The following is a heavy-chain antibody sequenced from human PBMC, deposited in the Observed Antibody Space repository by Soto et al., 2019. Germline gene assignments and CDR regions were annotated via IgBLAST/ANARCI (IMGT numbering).Heavy chain of an antibody. Sequence: PSETLSLTCAISGAPITWGDYSWSWSRQPPGKGLEWIGYIYYSGSTDYNPSLKGRVTISVDTSKDQFSLKLRSVTAADTAVYYCARVGGVAARTFNYWGQGTLVTVSS. CDR3: ARVGGVAARTFNY. CDR1: GAPITWGDYS. CDR2: IYYSGST. J-gene: IGHJ4*02. D-gene: IGHD6-6*01. V-gene: IGHV4-61*08.